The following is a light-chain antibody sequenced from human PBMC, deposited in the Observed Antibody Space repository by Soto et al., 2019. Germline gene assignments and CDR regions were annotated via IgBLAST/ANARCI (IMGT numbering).Light chain of an antibody. Sequence: DIQMTQAASSLSASVGDSVTITCRPSQNIKSYLNWYQQKPGEAPKFLIYATSTLQSGVPSRFRGSGSGTEFALTISSLQPEDVATYYCQQSFSLPRTFGPGTKV. J-gene: IGKJ3*01. CDR2: ATS. CDR1: QNIKSY. CDR3: QQSFSLPRT. V-gene: IGKV1-39*01.